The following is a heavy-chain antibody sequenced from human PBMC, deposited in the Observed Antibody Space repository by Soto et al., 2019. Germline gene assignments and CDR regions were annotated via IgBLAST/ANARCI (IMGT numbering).Heavy chain of an antibody. CDR2: FNPSGGST. J-gene: IGHJ2*01. V-gene: IGHV1-46*02. Sequence: QVQLVQSGAEVEKPRASVKVSCKASGYTFNSYYIHWVRQAPGQGLEWMGIFNPSGGSTNYPQKLQGRVTLTRDTSTSTVYMELSSLRSEDTAIYYCARGGYDWYFDLWGRGTLVTVSS. CDR3: ARGGYDWYFDL. D-gene: IGHD5-18*01. CDR1: GYTFNSYY.